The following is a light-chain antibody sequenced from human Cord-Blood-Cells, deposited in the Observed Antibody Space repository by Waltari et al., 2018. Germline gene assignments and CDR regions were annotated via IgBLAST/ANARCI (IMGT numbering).Light chain of an antibody. CDR3: QQYYSTPYS. CDR1: PSVLYSSNNKNY. CDR2: WAS. V-gene: IGKV4-1*01. J-gene: IGKJ2*03. Sequence: DILMTQSPDSLAVSLRARATITSKSSPSVLYSSNNKNYLAWYQQQPGPPPKLLIYWASTRESGVPDRFSGGGAGTDFTRTISSLQAEDVAVYYCQQYYSTPYSFGQGTKLEIK.